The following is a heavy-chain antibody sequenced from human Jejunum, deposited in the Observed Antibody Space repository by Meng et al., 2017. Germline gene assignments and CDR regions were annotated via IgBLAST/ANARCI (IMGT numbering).Heavy chain of an antibody. J-gene: IGHJ4*02. CDR2: INTSTGKP. Sequence: HVQLVQSGSELKKPGASVKVSCMASGYPFISYPITWVRHAPGQGTEWMGWINTSTGKPTYAQGFTGRFAFSLDISVNTAYLEISSLKGDDTAMYYCAREKWQHGSSFDVWGQGTLVTVSS. CDR3: AREKWQHGSSFDV. CDR1: GYPFISYP. V-gene: IGHV7-4-1*02. D-gene: IGHD6-6*01.